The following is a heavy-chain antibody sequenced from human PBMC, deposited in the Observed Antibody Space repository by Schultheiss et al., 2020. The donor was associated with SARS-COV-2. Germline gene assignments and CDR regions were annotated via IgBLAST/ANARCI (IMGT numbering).Heavy chain of an antibody. CDR2: IYSCGST. D-gene: IGHD4-23*01. J-gene: IGHJ4*02. CDR3: AREGYGGNPRFDY. Sequence: GGSLRLSCAASGFTFDDYAMHWVRQAPGKGLEWVSVIYSCGSTYYADSVKGRFTISRDNSKNTLYLQMNSLRAEDTAVYYCAREGYGGNPRFDYWGQGTLVTVSS. V-gene: IGHV3-66*03. CDR1: GFTFDDYA.